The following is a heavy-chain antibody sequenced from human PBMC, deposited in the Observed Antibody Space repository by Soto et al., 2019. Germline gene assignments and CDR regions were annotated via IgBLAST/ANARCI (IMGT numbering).Heavy chain of an antibody. CDR2: IYYSGST. J-gene: IGHJ4*02. V-gene: IGHV4-39*01. D-gene: IGHD3-22*01. CDR3: ARTYYDSSGYYLNLDY. CDR1: GGSISSSSYY. Sequence: SETLSLTCTVSGGSISSSSYYWGWIRQPPGKGLEWIGSIYYSGSTYYNTSLKSRVTISVDTSKNQISLKLSSVTAADTAVYYCARTYYDSSGYYLNLDYWGQGTLVTVSS.